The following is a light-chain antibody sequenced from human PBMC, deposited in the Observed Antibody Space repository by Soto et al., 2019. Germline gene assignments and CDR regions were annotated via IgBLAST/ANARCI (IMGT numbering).Light chain of an antibody. CDR1: SSNIGAGHD. CDR3: QSYDSSLSGSKV. CDR2: GNN. J-gene: IGLJ2*01. Sequence: QSVLTQPPSVSGAPGQRVTISCTGSSSNIGAGHDVHWYQQVPGTAPKLLIYGNNHRPSGVPDRFSGSKSGTSASLAITGLQAEDEADYYCQSYDSSLSGSKVFGAGTKLTVL. V-gene: IGLV1-40*01.